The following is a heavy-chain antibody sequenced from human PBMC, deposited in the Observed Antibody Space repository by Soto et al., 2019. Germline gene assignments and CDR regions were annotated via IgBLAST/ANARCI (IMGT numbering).Heavy chain of an antibody. CDR1: GYTFTSYG. J-gene: IGHJ6*03. CDR2: ISAYNGNT. D-gene: IGHD6-6*01. Sequence: ASVEVSCKASGYTFTSYGISWVRQAPGQGLEWMGWISAYNGNTNYAQKLQGRVTMTTDTSTSTAYMELRSLRSDDAAVYYCARDLGIAARQTKNYYYYYMDVWGKGTTVTVSS. V-gene: IGHV1-18*01. CDR3: ARDLGIAARQTKNYYYYYMDV.